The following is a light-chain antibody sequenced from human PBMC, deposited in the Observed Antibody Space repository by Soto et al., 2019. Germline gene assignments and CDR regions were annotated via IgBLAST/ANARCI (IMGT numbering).Light chain of an antibody. Sequence: EIVLPQSPGTLSLSPGEISTLSCRSSQSVSSSYLAWYQQKPGQAPRLLIYGASSRATGIPDRFSGSGSGTDFTLTISRLEPEDFAVYYCQQYGSSPRTFGQGTKVDI. CDR2: GAS. CDR3: QQYGSSPRT. J-gene: IGKJ1*01. CDR1: QSVSSSY. V-gene: IGKV3-20*01.